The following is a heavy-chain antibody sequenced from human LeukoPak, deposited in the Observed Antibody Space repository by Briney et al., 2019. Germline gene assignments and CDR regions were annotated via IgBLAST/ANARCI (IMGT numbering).Heavy chain of an antibody. V-gene: IGHV3-15*07. J-gene: IGHJ4*02. CDR2: IKSKTDGGTT. D-gene: IGHD3-10*01. CDR3: TSYYYGSGSYYNSPYYFDY. CDR1: GFTFSNAW. Sequence: GGSLRLSCAASGFTFSNAWMNWVRQAPGKGLEWVGRIKSKTDGGTTDYAAPVKGRFTISRDDSKNTLYLQMNSLKTEDTAVYYCTSYYYGSGSYYNSPYYFDYWGQGTLVTVSS.